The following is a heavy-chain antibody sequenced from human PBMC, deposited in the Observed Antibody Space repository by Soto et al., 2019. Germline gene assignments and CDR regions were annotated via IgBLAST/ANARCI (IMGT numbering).Heavy chain of an antibody. J-gene: IGHJ4*02. Sequence: QVQLQESGPGLVKPSETLSLNCTVSCGSISSYSWSWIRQPPGKGLEWIGYIDYSGITNYNPSLNSRVTISVDTSKNQLSLRLRSVTDADTAVDYCARVRNAEAGLDHWVQGTLVTVSS. CDR2: IDYSGIT. CDR3: ARVRNAEAGLDH. CDR1: CGSISSYS. D-gene: IGHD6-13*01. V-gene: IGHV4-59*01.